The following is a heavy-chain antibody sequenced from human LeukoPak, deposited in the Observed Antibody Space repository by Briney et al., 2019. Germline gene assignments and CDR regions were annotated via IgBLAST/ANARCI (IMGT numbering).Heavy chain of an antibody. J-gene: IGHJ4*02. V-gene: IGHV3-23*01. CDR2: ISGSGDYT. CDR3: ARGGPAAGRFDY. D-gene: IGHD6-13*01. Sequence: GGSLRLSCAASGFTFSSHGMSWVRQAPGKGLEWVSTISGSGDYTYYADSVKGRFTISRDNSKNTLYLQMNSLRAEDTAVYYCARGGPAAGRFDYWGQGTLVTVSS. CDR1: GFTFSSHG.